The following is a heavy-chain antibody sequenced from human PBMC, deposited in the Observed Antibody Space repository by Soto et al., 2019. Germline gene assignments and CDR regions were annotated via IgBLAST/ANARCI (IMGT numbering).Heavy chain of an antibody. J-gene: IGHJ4*02. CDR2: ISYDGSNK. CDR1: GFTFSRYG. V-gene: IGHV3-30*18. CDR3: AKARPHDYGDYITGPDY. Sequence: QVQLVESGGGVDQPGRSLRLSCAASGFTFSRYGMHWVRQAPGKGLEWVAVISYDGSNKYYADSVKGRFTISRDNSKNTLYLQMNGLRAEDTAVYYCAKARPHDYGDYITGPDYWGQGTLVTVSS. D-gene: IGHD4-17*01.